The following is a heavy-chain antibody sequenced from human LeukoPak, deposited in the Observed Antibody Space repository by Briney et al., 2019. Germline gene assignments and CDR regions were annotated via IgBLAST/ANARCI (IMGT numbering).Heavy chain of an antibody. CDR1: GGTFSSYA. Sequence: ASVKVSCKASGGTFSSYAISWVRQAPGQGLEWMGGIIPIFGTANYAQKFQGRVTITADESTSTAYMELSSLRSEDTAVYYCARAYSVYDSSGYYLHWGQGTLVTVSS. D-gene: IGHD3-22*01. CDR2: IIPIFGTA. V-gene: IGHV1-69*13. CDR3: ARAYSVYDSSGYYLH. J-gene: IGHJ4*02.